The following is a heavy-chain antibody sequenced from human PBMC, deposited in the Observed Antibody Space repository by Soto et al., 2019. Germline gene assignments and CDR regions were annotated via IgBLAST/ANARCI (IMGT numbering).Heavy chain of an antibody. CDR2: IYSSGST. D-gene: IGHD3-22*01. V-gene: IGHV4-59*12. Sequence: SETLSLTCTVSGGSISNSYWSWIRQSPEKGLEWIGYIYSSGSTNYNPSLNSRVTISVDTSKNQFSLKLSSVTAADTAVYYCARPTYYYDSSGPPAYWGQGTLVTVSS. J-gene: IGHJ4*02. CDR1: GGSISNSY. CDR3: ARPTYYYDSSGPPAY.